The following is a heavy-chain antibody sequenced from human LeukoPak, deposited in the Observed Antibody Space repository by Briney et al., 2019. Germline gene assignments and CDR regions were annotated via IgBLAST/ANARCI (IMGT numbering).Heavy chain of an antibody. D-gene: IGHD1-26*01. CDR2: IKEDGSEK. V-gene: IGHV3-7*01. Sequence: PGGSLRLSCAASGFTFSSYWMSWVRQAPGKGLEWVANIKEDGSEKYYVDSMKGRFTISRDNAKNSLYLQMNCLRAEDTAVYYCARQMGSYSGTYVIDYWGQGNLVTVSS. CDR1: GFTFSSYW. J-gene: IGHJ4*02. CDR3: ARQMGSYSGTYVIDY.